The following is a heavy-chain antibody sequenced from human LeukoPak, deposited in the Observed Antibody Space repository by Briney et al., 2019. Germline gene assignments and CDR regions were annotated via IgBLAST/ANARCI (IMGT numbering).Heavy chain of an antibody. CDR2: IYYSGST. J-gene: IGHJ4*02. CDR1: GGSISSGGYY. D-gene: IGHD6-13*01. V-gene: IGHV4-31*03. CDR3: ARTGWYSSSWYYFDY. Sequence: SETLSLTCTVSGGSISSGGYYWSWIRQHPGKGLEWIGYIYYSGSTYYNPSLKSRVTISVDRSKNQFSLKLSSVTAADTAVYYCARTGWYSSSWYYFDYWGQGTLVTVSS.